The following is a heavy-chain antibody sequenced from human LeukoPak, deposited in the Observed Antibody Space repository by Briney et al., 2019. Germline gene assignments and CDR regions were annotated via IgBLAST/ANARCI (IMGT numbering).Heavy chain of an antibody. CDR2: VNSDGSST. V-gene: IGHV3-74*01. J-gene: IGHJ4*02. CDR1: GFTFSNYW. CDR3: ARSEPGGGILTVSPSDY. Sequence: PGGSLRLSCAASGFTFSNYWMHWVRQAPGKGLVWVSRVNSDGSSTSYADPVKGRFTISRDNAKNSMYLQVNSLRAEDTAVYYCARSEPGGGILTVSPSDYWGQGILVTVSS. D-gene: IGHD3-9*01.